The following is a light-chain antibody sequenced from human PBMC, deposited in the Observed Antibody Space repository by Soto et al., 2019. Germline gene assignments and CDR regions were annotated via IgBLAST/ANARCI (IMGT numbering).Light chain of an antibody. CDR1: SGSIATNY. Sequence: NFMLTQPHSVSESPGKTVTISCSRSSGSIATNYVQWYQQRPGSAPTTVIYDDNQRPSGVPDRFSGTIDSSSNSASLTISGLNTADEDDYSYQSYDSFHRVFGGGTKLTVL. V-gene: IGLV6-57*04. J-gene: IGLJ2*01. CDR2: DDN. CDR3: QSYDSFHRV.